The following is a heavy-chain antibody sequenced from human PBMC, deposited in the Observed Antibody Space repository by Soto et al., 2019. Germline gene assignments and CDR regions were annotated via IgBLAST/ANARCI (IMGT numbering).Heavy chain of an antibody. CDR3: ASTGSYFFPFDS. D-gene: IGHD3-10*01. J-gene: IGHJ4*01. CDR1: GYTFCRDG. CDR2: INAINGDT. Sequence: GASVKVSCKGSGYTFCRDGMHWVRQAPGQGLEWLAWINAINGDTKYSQRFQGRVTVSRDTSANTAYLQLSSLRFEDRAVYYCASTGSYFFPFDSCRRGSLVAVSS. V-gene: IGHV1-3*01.